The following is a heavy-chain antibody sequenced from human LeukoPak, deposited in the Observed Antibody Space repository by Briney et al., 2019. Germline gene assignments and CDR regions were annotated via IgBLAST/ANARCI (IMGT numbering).Heavy chain of an antibody. CDR1: GFTFSSYS. D-gene: IGHD1-26*01. V-gene: IGHV3-48*01. J-gene: IGHJ6*02. CDR3: AKELSGTHYYGMDV. Sequence: GGSLRLSCAASGFTFSSYSMNWVRQAPGKGLEWVSYISSSSSTIYYADSVKGRFTISRDNAKNSLYLQMNSLRAEDTAVYYCAKELSGTHYYGMDVWGQGTTVTVSS. CDR2: ISSSSSTI.